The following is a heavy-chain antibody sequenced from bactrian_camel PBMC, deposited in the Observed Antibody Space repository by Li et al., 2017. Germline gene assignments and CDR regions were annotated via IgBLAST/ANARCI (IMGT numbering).Heavy chain of an antibody. CDR3: ATGPQGCDSGSYCLDAHSY. CDR2: ISMYGSST. Sequence: VQLVESGGGLVQPGGSLRLSCVASGFTFSNYAMTWVRQAPGKGLEWVSSISMYGSSTFYADSVKGRFTISEDYAQNTLYLQMNSPKSEDTALYYCATGPQGCDSGSYCLDAHSYWGQ. CDR1: GFTFSNYA. D-gene: IGHD1*01. V-gene: IGHV3S2*01. J-gene: IGHJ2*01.